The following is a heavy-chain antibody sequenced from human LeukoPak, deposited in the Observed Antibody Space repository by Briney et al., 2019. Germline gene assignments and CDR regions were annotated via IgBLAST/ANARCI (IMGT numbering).Heavy chain of an antibody. Sequence: GGSLRLXCVASGFTFRGYGMHWVRQAPGKGLEWLSLLWYDGSNEYYADSVKGRFTISRDNSKNTLYLQMNSLRAEDTAVYYCAKGMTTGPRSVYHYMDVWGKGTTVTASS. J-gene: IGHJ6*03. V-gene: IGHV3-33*06. D-gene: IGHD4-17*01. CDR3: AKGMTTGPRSVYHYMDV. CDR1: GFTFRGYG. CDR2: LWYDGSNE.